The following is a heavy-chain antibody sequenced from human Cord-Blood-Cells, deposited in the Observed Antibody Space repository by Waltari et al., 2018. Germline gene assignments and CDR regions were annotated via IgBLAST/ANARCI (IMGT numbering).Heavy chain of an antibody. J-gene: IGHJ4*02. CDR3: ASGTGRDGYNDD. Sequence: QVQLVQAGVEVTKPGSSVKVSCKDSGGTFSRYAISWGRQAPGQGLEWEGGCMPILGIAHYAQKVQGRVTMTAGESWCTAYMGLSSRRSEDAAVYYCASGTGRDGYNDDWGQGTRVTVAS. CDR1: GGTFSRYA. CDR2: CMPILGIA. V-gene: IGHV1-69*04. D-gene: IGHD5-12*01.